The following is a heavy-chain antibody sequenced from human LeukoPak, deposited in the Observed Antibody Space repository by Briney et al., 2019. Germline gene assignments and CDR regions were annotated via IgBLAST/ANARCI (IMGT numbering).Heavy chain of an antibody. V-gene: IGHV1-2*06. J-gene: IGHJ4*02. Sequence: ASVKVSCKASGYTFTGYYMHWVRQAPGQGLEWMGRINPNSGGTNYAQKFQGRVTMTRDTSISTAYMELSRLRSDDTAVYYCAIENYDYVWGSSRWGQGTLVTVSS. CDR2: INPNSGGT. CDR1: GYTFTGYY. D-gene: IGHD3-16*01. CDR3: AIENYDYVWGSSR.